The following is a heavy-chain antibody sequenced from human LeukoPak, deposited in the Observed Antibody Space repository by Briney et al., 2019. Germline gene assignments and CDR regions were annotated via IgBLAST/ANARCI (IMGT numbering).Heavy chain of an antibody. J-gene: IGHJ6*02. CDR1: GFTFSSYS. Sequence: GGSLRLSCAASGFTFSSYSMNWVRQAPGKGLEWVLSISSSSSYIYYADSVKGRFTISRDNAKNSLYLQMNSLRAEDTAVYYCAREYEEWPYYYYYYGMDVWGQGTTVTVSS. D-gene: IGHD3-3*01. CDR3: AREYEEWPYYYYYYGMDV. CDR2: ISSSSSYI. V-gene: IGHV3-21*01.